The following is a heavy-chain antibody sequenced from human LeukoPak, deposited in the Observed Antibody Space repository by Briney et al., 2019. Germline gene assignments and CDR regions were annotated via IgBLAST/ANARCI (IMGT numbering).Heavy chain of an antibody. Sequence: GRSLRLSCAASGFTFDDYAMHWVRQAPGKGLEWVSGINVSGGSTFYADSVRGRFTISRDNSKNTLYLQMNSLRAEDTAVYYCANDQYCTSTSCYVGYWGQGTLVTVSS. CDR3: ANDQYCTSTSCYVGY. CDR1: GFTFDDYA. CDR2: INVSGGST. V-gene: IGHV3-23*01. J-gene: IGHJ4*02. D-gene: IGHD2-2*01.